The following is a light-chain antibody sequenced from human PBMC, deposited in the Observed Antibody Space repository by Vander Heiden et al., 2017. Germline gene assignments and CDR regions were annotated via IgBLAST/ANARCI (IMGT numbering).Light chain of an antibody. CDR1: QSISRY. CDR3: EHENEIALT. CDR2: KPS. J-gene: IGKJ4*01. V-gene: IGKV1-5*03. Sequence: DIPLPLSPSTLSASVGDRVTFTCRANQSISRYLAWYQQKPGNAAKLLIYKPSSLESGVESRFSGRGSGREITLTIRSVQGDELAKYNREHENEIALTFGGGTKVEIK.